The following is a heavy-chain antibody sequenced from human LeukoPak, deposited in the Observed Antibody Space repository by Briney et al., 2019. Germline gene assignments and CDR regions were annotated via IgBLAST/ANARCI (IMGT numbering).Heavy chain of an antibody. V-gene: IGHV4-38-2*01. D-gene: IGHD6-19*01. J-gene: IGHJ4*02. Sequence: PSETLSLTCAVSGYPISSGYYWGWIRQPPGKGLEWIGSIYHSGSTYYNPSLKSRVTISVDTSKNQFSLKLSSVTAADTAVYYCARLSSGWYYSDYWGQGTLVTVSS. CDR2: IYHSGST. CDR1: GYPISSGYY. CDR3: ARLSSGWYYSDY.